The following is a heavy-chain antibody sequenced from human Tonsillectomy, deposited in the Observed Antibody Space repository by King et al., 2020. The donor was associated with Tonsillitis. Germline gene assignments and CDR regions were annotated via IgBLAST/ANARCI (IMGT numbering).Heavy chain of an antibody. Sequence: VQLVESGGGVVQPGRSLRLSCAASGFTFSNNGMHWVRQAPGKGLEWVALIAYDGSYENYADSVKGRFTISRDNSKNTLYLEMNSLRVEDTAVYYCAKECIRLSDWYFDLWGRGTLVTVSS. D-gene: IGHD3-16*02. V-gene: IGHV3-30*18. CDR3: AKECIRLSDWYFDL. J-gene: IGHJ2*01. CDR1: GFTFSNNG. CDR2: IAYDGSYE.